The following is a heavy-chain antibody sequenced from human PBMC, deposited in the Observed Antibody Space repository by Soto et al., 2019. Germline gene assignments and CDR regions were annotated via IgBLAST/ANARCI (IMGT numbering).Heavy chain of an antibody. CDR3: ARSIADNYYYYGMDV. CDR1: GFTFSSYG. V-gene: IGHV3-30*03. CDR2: ISYDGSNK. Sequence: QVQLVESGGGVVQPGRSLRLSCAASGFTFSSYGMHWVRQAPGKGLERVAVISYDGSNKYYADSVKGRFTISRDNSKNPLYLQMNSLRAEDTAVYYCARSIADNYYYYGMDVWGQGTTVTVSS. J-gene: IGHJ6*02. D-gene: IGHD6-6*01.